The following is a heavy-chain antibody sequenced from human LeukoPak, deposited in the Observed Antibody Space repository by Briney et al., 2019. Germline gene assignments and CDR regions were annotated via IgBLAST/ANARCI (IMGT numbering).Heavy chain of an antibody. CDR3: SRQTILGSYITRWFVDS. CDR2: IYHSGST. Sequence: PSETLSLTCTVSGGSISSGGYYWSWIRQPPGKGLEWIGYIYHSGSTYYNPSLKSRVTISVDRSKSLFSLKLSSVTAADTSVYYCSRQTILGSYITRWFVDSWGQGNLVSVSS. V-gene: IGHV4-30-2*01. J-gene: IGHJ5*01. D-gene: IGHD3-10*01. CDR1: GGSISSGGYY.